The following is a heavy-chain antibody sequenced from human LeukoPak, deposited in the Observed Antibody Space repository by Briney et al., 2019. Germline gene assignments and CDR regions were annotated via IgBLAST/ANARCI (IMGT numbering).Heavy chain of an antibody. CDR3: ARGLSLTALGY. D-gene: IGHD7-27*01. J-gene: IGHJ4*02. Sequence: GGSLRLSCAASGFTVSSNYMSWVRQAPGKGLEGVSVIYSGGSTYYADSVKGRFTISRDNSKNTLYLQMNSLRAEDTAVYYCARGLSLTALGYWGQGTLVTVSS. V-gene: IGHV3-53*01. CDR1: GFTVSSNY. CDR2: IYSGGST.